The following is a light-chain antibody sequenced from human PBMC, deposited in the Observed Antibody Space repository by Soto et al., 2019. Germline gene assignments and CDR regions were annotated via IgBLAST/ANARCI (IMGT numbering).Light chain of an antibody. CDR3: AAWDDSLSGRV. Sequence: QSALTQPPSTSGTPGQRVTISCSGSSSNIGSNYVYWYQQLSGTAPKLLTYRNNQRPSGVPDRFSGSKSGTSASLAISGLRSEDEADYYCAAWDDSLSGRVFGTGTKATVL. CDR2: RNN. J-gene: IGLJ1*01. CDR1: SSNIGSNY. V-gene: IGLV1-47*01.